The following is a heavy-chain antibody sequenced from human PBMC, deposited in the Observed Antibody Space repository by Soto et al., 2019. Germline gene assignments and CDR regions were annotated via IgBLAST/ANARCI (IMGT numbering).Heavy chain of an antibody. CDR2: IYSGGST. Sequence: PGGSLRLACAASGFTVSSNYMSWVRQAPGKGLEWVSVIYSGGSTYYADSVKGRFTISRDNSKNTLYLQMNSLRAEDTAVYYCAREGLAAAGTWSGGDFWGQGNLVTFSS. V-gene: IGHV3-66*01. J-gene: IGHJ4*02. D-gene: IGHD6-13*01. CDR1: GFTVSSNY. CDR3: AREGLAAAGTWSGGDF.